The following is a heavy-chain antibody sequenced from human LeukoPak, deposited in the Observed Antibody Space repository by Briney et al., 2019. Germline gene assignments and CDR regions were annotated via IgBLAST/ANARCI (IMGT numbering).Heavy chain of an antibody. CDR2: ISAYNGNT. J-gene: IGHJ4*02. D-gene: IGHD3-10*01. CDR1: GYTFTSYG. CDR3: AISLQHYGSGSYLDFDY. Sequence: ASVKVSCMASGYTFTSYGISWVRQAPGQGREWMGWISAYNGNTNYAQKLQGRVTMTTDTSTSTAYMELRSLRSDDTAVYYCAISLQHYGSGSYLDFDYWGQGTLVTVSS. V-gene: IGHV1-18*01.